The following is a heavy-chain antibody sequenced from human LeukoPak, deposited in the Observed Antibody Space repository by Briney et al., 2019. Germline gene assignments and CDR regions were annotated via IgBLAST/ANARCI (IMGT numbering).Heavy chain of an antibody. Sequence: PGGSLRLSCAASRFTFSSYAMHWVRQAPGKGLEWMSVISYDGSNKYFADSVKGRFTIPRDNAKNTLYLQMNSLRAEDTAVYYCARGPSGYHNTGGQGALVTVSS. CDR2: ISYDGSNK. CDR1: RFTFSSYA. V-gene: IGHV3-30*04. D-gene: IGHD5-12*01. CDR3: ARGPSGYHNT. J-gene: IGHJ4*02.